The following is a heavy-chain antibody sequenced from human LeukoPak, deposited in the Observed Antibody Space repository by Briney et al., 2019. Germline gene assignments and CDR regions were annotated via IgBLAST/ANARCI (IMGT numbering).Heavy chain of an antibody. J-gene: IGHJ6*02. CDR3: ARALGYCSSTSCQQGHYYYYGMDV. Sequence: ASVKVSCKASGYTFTGYYMHWVRQAPGQGLEWMGRINPNSGGTNYAQKFQGRVTMTRDTSISTAYMELSRLRSDDTDVYYCARALGYCSSTSCQQGHYYYYGMDVWGQGTTVTVSS. CDR1: GYTFTGYY. CDR2: INPNSGGT. D-gene: IGHD2-2*01. V-gene: IGHV1-2*05.